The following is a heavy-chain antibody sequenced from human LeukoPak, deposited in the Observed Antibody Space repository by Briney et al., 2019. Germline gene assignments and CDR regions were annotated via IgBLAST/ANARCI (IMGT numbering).Heavy chain of an antibody. Sequence: PGRSLRLSCTTSGFTFGDYGLSWFRQGPGKGLQWVGFIRSKTYGGTMEYAASVKGRFTISRDDSKSIAYLQMNSLKTEDTAVYYCARAPYYDFILDYWGQGTLVTVSS. J-gene: IGHJ4*02. CDR2: IRSKTYGGTM. CDR3: ARAPYYDFILDY. CDR1: GFTFGDYG. D-gene: IGHD3-3*01. V-gene: IGHV3-49*03.